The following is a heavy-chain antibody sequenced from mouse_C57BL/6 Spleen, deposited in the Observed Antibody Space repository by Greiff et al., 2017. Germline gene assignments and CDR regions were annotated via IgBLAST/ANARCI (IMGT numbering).Heavy chain of an antibody. Sequence: VQLQQSGAELAKPGASVKLSCKASGYTFTSYWMHWVNQRPGQGLEWIGYINPSSGYTKYNQKFKDKATLTADKSSSTDYRQLSSLTYEDSAVYYCARDNPPGIDFGDRGQGATLTVAS. CDR2: INPSSGYT. D-gene: IGHD1-3*01. J-gene: IGHJ2*01. V-gene: IGHV1-7*01. CDR1: GYTFTSYW. CDR3: ARDNPPGIDFGD.